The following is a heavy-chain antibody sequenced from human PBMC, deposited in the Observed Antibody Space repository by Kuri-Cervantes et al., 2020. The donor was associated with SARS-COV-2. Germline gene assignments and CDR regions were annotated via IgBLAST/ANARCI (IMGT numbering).Heavy chain of an antibody. CDR2: VYSSGGT. CDR3: ARGILGDDSIHYGMDV. CDR1: GGSISGYY. Sequence: SETLSFTCTLSGGSISGYYWSWIRQSAGKGLEFIGRVYSSGGTNYNPSLESRVTISIDTAKNQVSLRLTSVTAADTAVYYCARGILGDDSIHYGMDVWGQGTSVTVSS. J-gene: IGHJ6*02. V-gene: IGHV4-4*07. D-gene: IGHD2/OR15-2a*01.